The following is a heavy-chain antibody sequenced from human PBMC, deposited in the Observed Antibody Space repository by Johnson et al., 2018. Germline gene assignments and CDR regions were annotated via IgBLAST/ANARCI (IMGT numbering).Heavy chain of an antibody. J-gene: IGHJ3*02. Sequence: EVQLVESGGGLVKPGGSLRLSCAASGFTFSSYSMNWVRQAPGKGLEWVSSISSSSSYIYYADSVKGRFTISRENAKNSLYLQMNSLRAEDTAVYYCARDSRTYYYDSSGYHYAFDIWGQGTMVTVSS. V-gene: IGHV3-21*01. CDR1: GFTFSSYS. CDR3: ARDSRTYYYDSSGYHYAFDI. D-gene: IGHD3-22*01. CDR2: ISSSSSYI.